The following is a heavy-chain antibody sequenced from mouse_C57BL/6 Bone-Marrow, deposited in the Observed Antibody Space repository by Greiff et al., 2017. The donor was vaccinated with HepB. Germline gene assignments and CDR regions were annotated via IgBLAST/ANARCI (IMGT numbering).Heavy chain of an antibody. Sequence: QVQLQQSGAELARPGASVKLSCKASGYTFTSYGISWMKQRTGQGLEWIGEIYPRSGNTYYNEKFKGKATLTADKSSSTAYMELRSLTSEDSAVYFCARRGLLYYFDYWGQGTTLTVSS. V-gene: IGHV1-81*01. D-gene: IGHD3-3*01. CDR3: ARRGLLYYFDY. J-gene: IGHJ2*01. CDR1: GYTFTSYG. CDR2: IYPRSGNT.